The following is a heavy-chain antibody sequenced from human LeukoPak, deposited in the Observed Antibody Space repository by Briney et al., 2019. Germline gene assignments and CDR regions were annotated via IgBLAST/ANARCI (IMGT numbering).Heavy chain of an antibody. D-gene: IGHD6-13*01. Sequence: SVKVSCKASGGTFSSYAISWVRQAPGQGLEWMGGIIPIFGTANYAQKFQGRVTITTDESTSTAYMELSSLRSEDTAVYYCARHSSSWYSPFDYWGQGTLVTVSS. J-gene: IGHJ4*02. CDR2: IIPIFGTA. CDR3: ARHSSSWYSPFDY. V-gene: IGHV1-69*05. CDR1: GGTFSSYA.